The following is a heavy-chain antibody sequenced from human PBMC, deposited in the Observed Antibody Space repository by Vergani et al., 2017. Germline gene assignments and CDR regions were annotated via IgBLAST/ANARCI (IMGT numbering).Heavy chain of an antibody. CDR1: GFALNRHA. J-gene: IGHJ4*02. Sequence: QVQLVESGGGVVQPGTPLRLSCVVPGFALNRHAMYWVRQAPGKGLEWVVGISFDGTNEYYPDLVKGRFTISRDIAKNTLYLQVRSLRLEDTGVYHCVRDRGLCAGGRCYTEAWDYWGQGTPVTVSS. CDR2: ISFDGTNE. CDR3: VRDRGLCAGGRCYTEAWDY. D-gene: IGHD2-2*02. V-gene: IGHV3-30-3*01.